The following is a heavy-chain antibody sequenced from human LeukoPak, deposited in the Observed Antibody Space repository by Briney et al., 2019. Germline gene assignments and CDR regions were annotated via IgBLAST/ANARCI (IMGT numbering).Heavy chain of an antibody. CDR3: ARVNWNDARYYYGMDV. D-gene: IGHD1-1*01. J-gene: IGHJ6*02. CDR1: VGSSSSYY. V-gene: IGHV4-59*01. CDR2: IYYSGST. Sequence: SETLSLTCTVSVGSSSSYYWSWIRQPPGKGLEWIGYIYYSGSTNYNPSLKSRVTISVDTSKNQFSLKLSSVTAADTAVYYCARVNWNDARYYYGMDVWGQGTTVTVSS.